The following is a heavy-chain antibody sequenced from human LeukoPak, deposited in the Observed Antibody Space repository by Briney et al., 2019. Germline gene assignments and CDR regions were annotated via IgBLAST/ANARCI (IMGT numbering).Heavy chain of an antibody. D-gene: IGHD3-3*01. V-gene: IGHV3-21*01. J-gene: IGHJ4*02. CDR1: GFTFSSYS. CDR3: ARDPQPYYDFWSGSRRSDY. CDR2: ISSSSSYI. Sequence: GGSLRLSCAASGFTFSSYSMNWVRQAPGKGLEWVSSISSSSSYIYYADSVKGRFTISRDNAKNSLYLQMNSLRAEDTAVYYCARDPQPYYDFWSGSRRSDYWGQGTLVTDSS.